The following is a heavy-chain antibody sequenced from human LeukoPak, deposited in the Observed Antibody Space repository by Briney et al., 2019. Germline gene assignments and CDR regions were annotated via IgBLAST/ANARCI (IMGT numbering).Heavy chain of an antibody. J-gene: IGHJ4*02. CDR2: ISAYNGKT. CDR1: GYTFNNLA. Sequence: ASVKVSCKASGYTFNNLAVTWVRQAPGQGLEYMGWISAYNGKTNYAQKLQGRVTMTTDTSTSTVYMELRNLRSDDTAMYYCARELIRTFDYWGQGTLVTVSS. V-gene: IGHV1-18*01. D-gene: IGHD3-16*01. CDR3: ARELIRTFDY.